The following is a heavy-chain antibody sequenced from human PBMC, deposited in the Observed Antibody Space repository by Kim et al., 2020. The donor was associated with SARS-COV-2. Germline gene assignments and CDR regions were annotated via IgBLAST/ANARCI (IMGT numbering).Heavy chain of an antibody. J-gene: IGHJ4*02. V-gene: IGHV3-11*01. CDR3: ARVGSTVAAGSIDY. Sequence: AASVKGRITNPRDNAKNSLSLQMNSLRAEDTAVYYCARVGSTVAAGSIDYWGQGTLVTVSS. D-gene: IGHD6-13*01.